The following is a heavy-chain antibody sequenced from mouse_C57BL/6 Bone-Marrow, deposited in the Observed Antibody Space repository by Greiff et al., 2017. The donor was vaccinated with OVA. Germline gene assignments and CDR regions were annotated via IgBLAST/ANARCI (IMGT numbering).Heavy chain of an antibody. CDR1: GFSLTSYA. CDR2: IWTGGGT. V-gene: IGHV2-9-1*01. J-gene: IGHJ2*01. Sequence: VMLVESGPGLVAPSQSLSITCTVSGFSLTSYAISWVRQPPGKGLEWLGVIWTGGGTNYNSALKSRLSISKDNSKSQVFLKMNSLQTDDTARYYCARNYYDYDDSLFDYWGQGTTLTVSS. D-gene: IGHD2-4*01. CDR3: ARNYYDYDDSLFDY.